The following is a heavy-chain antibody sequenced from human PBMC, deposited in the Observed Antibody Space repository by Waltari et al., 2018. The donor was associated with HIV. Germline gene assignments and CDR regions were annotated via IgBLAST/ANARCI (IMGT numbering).Heavy chain of an antibody. J-gene: IGHJ3*02. CDR3: ARVRITLIVAGPFDM. CDR2: IHHSGRT. V-gene: IGHV4-38-2*01. CDR1: GRSIGGASY. D-gene: IGHD3-22*01. Sequence: HVQLQESGPGLVKPPETLSLHCVVSGRSIGGASYWGWIRQSPGKGLEWIGSIHHSGRTYHNPSLKSRVTISVDASKSQFSLKLTSATAADTAIYYCARVRITLIVAGPFDMWGQGTLVTVSS.